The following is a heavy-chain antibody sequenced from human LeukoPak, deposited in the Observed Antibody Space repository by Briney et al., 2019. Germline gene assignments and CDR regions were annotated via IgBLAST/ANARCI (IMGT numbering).Heavy chain of an antibody. V-gene: IGHV1-2*02. D-gene: IGHD5-12*01. CDR2: IDPYTGNT. J-gene: IGHJ1*01. Sequence: ASVKVSCKASGYNIVGYYLHWVRQAPGQGLEWMAWIDPYTGNTHYAQKFQGRITVTRDTSLSTTYMELNWLTSDDTALYYCAREYSASEHWGQGTLVTVSS. CDR3: AREYSASEH. CDR1: GYNIVGYY.